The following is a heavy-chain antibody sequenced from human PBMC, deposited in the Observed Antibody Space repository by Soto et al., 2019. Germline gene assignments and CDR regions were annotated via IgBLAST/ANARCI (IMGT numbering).Heavy chain of an antibody. CDR2: INSDGSNT. CDR1: GFTFSSFG. V-gene: IGHV3-74*01. J-gene: IGHJ4*02. D-gene: IGHD2-2*01. CDR3: ARGGVPAAMSY. Sequence: EVPLVESGGGLVQHGVSLRLSCAASGFTFSSFGMHWVRQAPGEGLVWVSRINSDGSNTNYADSVKGRFTISRDNAKNTLYPQMNSLRAEDKAVYYCARGGVPAAMSYWGQGTLVTVS.